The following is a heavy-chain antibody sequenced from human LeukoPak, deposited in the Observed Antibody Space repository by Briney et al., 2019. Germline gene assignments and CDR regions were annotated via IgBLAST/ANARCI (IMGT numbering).Heavy chain of an antibody. Sequence: GGSLRLSCAASGFTVSSNYMSWVRQAPGKGLVWVSRIKSDGSSTSYADSVKGRFTITRDSAKNTLYLQMNSLRAEDTAVYYCARETGNYYGYWGQGTLVTVSS. J-gene: IGHJ4*02. CDR2: IKSDGSST. CDR1: GFTVSSNY. D-gene: IGHD3-9*01. CDR3: ARETGNYYGY. V-gene: IGHV3-74*01.